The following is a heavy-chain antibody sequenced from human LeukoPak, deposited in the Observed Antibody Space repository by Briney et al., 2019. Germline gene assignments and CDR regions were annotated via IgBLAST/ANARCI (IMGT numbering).Heavy chain of an antibody. CDR1: GGSFSGYY. J-gene: IGHJ4*02. CDR2: INHSGST. D-gene: IGHD5-18*01. CDR3: ARGRRGYSYGPGDY. V-gene: IGHV4-34*01. Sequence: SETLSLTCAVYGGSFSGYYWSWIRQPPGKGLDWIGEINHSGSTNYNPSLKSRVTISVDTSKNQFSLKLSSVTAADTAVYYCARGRRGYSYGPGDYWGQGTLVTVSS.